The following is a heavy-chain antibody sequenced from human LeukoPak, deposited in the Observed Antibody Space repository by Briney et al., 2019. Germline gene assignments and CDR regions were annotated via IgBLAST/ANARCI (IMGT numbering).Heavy chain of an antibody. Sequence: GGSLRLSCAASGFTFSSYNMNWVRQAPGKGLEWVSSISSRSSYIYYADSVKGRFTISRDNAKNSLYLQMNSLRAEDTAVYYCARDSIPSILSGWLQMEGYYYDGMDVWGQGTTVTVSS. J-gene: IGHJ6*02. CDR1: GFTFSSYN. V-gene: IGHV3-21*01. D-gene: IGHD5-24*01. CDR3: ARDSIPSILSGWLQMEGYYYDGMDV. CDR2: ISSRSSYI.